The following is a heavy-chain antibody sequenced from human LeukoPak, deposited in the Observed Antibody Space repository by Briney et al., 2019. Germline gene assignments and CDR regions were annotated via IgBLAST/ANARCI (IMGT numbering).Heavy chain of an antibody. CDR2: ISAYNGNT. V-gene: IGHV1-18*01. D-gene: IGHD4-11*01. J-gene: IGHJ3*02. CDR3: ASRAASVTTMNDAFDI. Sequence: ASVKVSCKASGYTFTSYGISWVRQAPGQGPEWMGWISAYNGNTNYAQKLQGRVTVTTDTSTSTAYMELKSLRSDDTAVYYCASRAASVTTMNDAFDIWGQGTMVTVSS. CDR1: GYTFTSYG.